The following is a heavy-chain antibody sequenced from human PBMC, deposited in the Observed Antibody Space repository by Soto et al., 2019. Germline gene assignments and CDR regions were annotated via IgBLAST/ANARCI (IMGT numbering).Heavy chain of an antibody. CDR2: IYYSGST. D-gene: IGHD2-2*01. Sequence: SETLSLTCTVSGGSISSRGYYWGWIRQPPGKGLEWIGSIYYSGSTYYSPSLKSRVTMSVDTSKNQFSLRLSSVTAADTAVYYCARIWFQLPRPFDYWGQGTLVTVSS. V-gene: IGHV4-39*01. CDR1: GGSISSRGYY. CDR3: ARIWFQLPRPFDY. J-gene: IGHJ4*02.